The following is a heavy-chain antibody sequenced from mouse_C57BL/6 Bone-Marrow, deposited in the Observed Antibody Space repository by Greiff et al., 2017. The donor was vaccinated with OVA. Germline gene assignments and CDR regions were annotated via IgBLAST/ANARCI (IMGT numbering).Heavy chain of an antibody. Sequence: QVQLKQPGAELVKPGASVKLSCKASGYTFTSYWMQWVKQRPGQGLEWIGEIDPSDSYTNYNQKFKGKATLTVDTSSSTAYMQLSSLTSEDSAVYYCARGAYGNYFYWGQGTLVTVSA. CDR1: GYTFTSYW. D-gene: IGHD2-1*01. V-gene: IGHV1-50*01. J-gene: IGHJ3*01. CDR3: ARGAYGNYFY. CDR2: IDPSDSYT.